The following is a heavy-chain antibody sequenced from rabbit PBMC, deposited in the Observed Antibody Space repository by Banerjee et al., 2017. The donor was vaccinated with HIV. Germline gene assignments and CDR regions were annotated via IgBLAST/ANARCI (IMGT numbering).Heavy chain of an antibody. D-gene: IGHD6-1*01. CDR3: ARDRAVGGAGSVYAWDL. V-gene: IGHV1S45*01. CDR2: IGTSSGST. J-gene: IGHJ4*01. Sequence: QEQLVESGGGLVQPEGSLTLTCTASGFSFSGGYYMCWVRQAPGKGLEWIACIGTSSGSTWYASWAKGRFTISKTSSTTVTLQMTSLTVADTATYFCARDRAVGGAGSVYAWDLWGPGTLVTVS. CDR1: GFSFSGGYY.